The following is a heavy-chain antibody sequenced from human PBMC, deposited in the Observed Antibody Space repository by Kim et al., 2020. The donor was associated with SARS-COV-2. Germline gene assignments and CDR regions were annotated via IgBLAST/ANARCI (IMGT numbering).Heavy chain of an antibody. D-gene: IGHD2-21*02. Sequence: AQKLQGRVTMTTDTSTSTAYMELRSLRSDDTAVYYCARDSYVVVTAFFDYWGQGTLVTVSS. J-gene: IGHJ4*02. CDR3: ARDSYVVVTAFFDY. V-gene: IGHV1-18*01.